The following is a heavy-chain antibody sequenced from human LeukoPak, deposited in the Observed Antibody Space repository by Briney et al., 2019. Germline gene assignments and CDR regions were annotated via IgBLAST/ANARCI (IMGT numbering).Heavy chain of an antibody. CDR1: GDSVSSNNAT. D-gene: IGHD5-18*01. CDR3: ARSPPTAMEYWFDP. Sequence: KASQTLSLTCAISGDSVSSNNATWNWIRQSPSRGLEWLGRTYYRSKWYNDYAVSVQSRITVNPDTSKNQFSLQLNSVTPEDTAVYYCARSPPTAMEYWFDPWGQGTLVTVSS. V-gene: IGHV6-1*01. J-gene: IGHJ5*02. CDR2: TYYRSKWYN.